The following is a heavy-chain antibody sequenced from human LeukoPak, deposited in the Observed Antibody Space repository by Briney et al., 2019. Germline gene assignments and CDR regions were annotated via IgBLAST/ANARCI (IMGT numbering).Heavy chain of an antibody. CDR1: GYSFTSNY. CDR2: IYPRDGST. J-gene: IGHJ4*02. V-gene: IGHV1-46*01. Sequence: ASVKVSCKASGYSFTSNYIHWVRQAPGQGLEWMGMIYPRDGSTSYAQRFQDRVTVTRDASTSTVHMELSGLRSEDTAVYYCARDQEGFDYWGQGTQVTVSS. CDR3: ARDQEGFDY.